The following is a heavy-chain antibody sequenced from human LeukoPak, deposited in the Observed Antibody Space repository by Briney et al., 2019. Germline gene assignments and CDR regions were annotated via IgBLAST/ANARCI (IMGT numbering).Heavy chain of an antibody. CDR1: GGSFSGYY. V-gene: IGHV4-34*01. CDR2: INHSGST. J-gene: IGHJ4*02. Sequence: PSETLSLTCAVYGGSFSGYYWSWIRQPPGKGLEWIGEINHSGSTNYNPSLKSRVTISVDTSKNQFSLKLSSVTAADTAEYYCARSVGATGHFDYWGQGTLVTVSS. CDR3: ARSVGATGHFDY. D-gene: IGHD1-26*01.